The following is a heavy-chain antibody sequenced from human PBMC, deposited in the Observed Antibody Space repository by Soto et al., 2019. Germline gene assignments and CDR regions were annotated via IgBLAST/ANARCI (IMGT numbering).Heavy chain of an antibody. CDR3: AREDSIIIPAVSDF. J-gene: IGHJ4*02. Sequence: LRLSCTVSGFAFNNYGINWVRQAPGKGLEWVSSISKSDYTYYSDSVKGRFTISRDNAKNSVSLQMNTLRVEDTAVYYCAREDSIIIPAVSDFWGQGTLVTVS. D-gene: IGHD2-2*01. CDR1: GFAFNNYG. CDR2: ISKSDYT. V-gene: IGHV3-21*06.